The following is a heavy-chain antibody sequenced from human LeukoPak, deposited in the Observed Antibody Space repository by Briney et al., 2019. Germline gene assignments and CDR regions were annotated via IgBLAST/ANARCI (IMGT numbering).Heavy chain of an antibody. D-gene: IGHD6-19*01. CDR1: GFTVSSNY. J-gene: IGHJ4*02. V-gene: IGHV3-11*01. CDR2: ISSSGSTI. Sequence: GGSLRLSCAASGFTVSSNYMSWVRQAPGKGLEWVSYISSSGSTIYYADSVKGRFTISRDNAKNSLYLQMNSLRAEDTAVYYCARDPGQVAVAGTIFDYWGQGTLVTVSS. CDR3: ARDPGQVAVAGTIFDY.